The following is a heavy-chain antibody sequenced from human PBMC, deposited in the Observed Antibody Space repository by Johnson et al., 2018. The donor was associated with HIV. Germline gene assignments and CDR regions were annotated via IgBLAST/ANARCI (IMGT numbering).Heavy chain of an antibody. CDR3: ASSWFGELSYAFDI. CDR1: GFTFSSYW. CDR2: IKQDGGEK. Sequence: EVQLVESGGGLVQPGGSLRLSCAASGFTFSSYWMSWVRQAPGKGLEWVANIKQDGGEKYYVDSVKGRFTISRDNAKNSLYLQMNSLRDEDTAVYYCASSWFGELSYAFDIWGQGTMVTVSS. J-gene: IGHJ3*02. D-gene: IGHD3-10*01. V-gene: IGHV3-7*02.